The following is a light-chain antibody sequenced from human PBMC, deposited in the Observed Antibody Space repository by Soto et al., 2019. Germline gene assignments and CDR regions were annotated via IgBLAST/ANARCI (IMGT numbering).Light chain of an antibody. CDR2: NAD. CDR3: QQFSLYWA. CDR1: QGISNY. J-gene: IGKJ1*01. V-gene: IGKV1-9*01. Sequence: DIQMTPSPSSLSASVGDRVTITCLASQGISNYLGWYQQKPGKAPKILIYNADTLESGVPSRFSGSGYGTEFILTISSLQPDDFATYYCQQFSLYWAFGQGTKVDIK.